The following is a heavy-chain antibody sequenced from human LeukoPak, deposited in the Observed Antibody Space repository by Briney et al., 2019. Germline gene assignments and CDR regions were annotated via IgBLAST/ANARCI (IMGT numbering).Heavy chain of an antibody. V-gene: IGHV3-7*03. CDR2: IKQDGSEK. J-gene: IGHJ4*02. CDR1: GFTFSSSW. CDR3: ARDNPPDY. Sequence: GSLRLSCVASGFTFSSSWMSWVRQAPGKELEWVANIKQDGSEKSYVQSVRGRFTISRDNAKNSLYLQLNSLRAEDTALYYCARDNPPDYWGQGTLVTVSP.